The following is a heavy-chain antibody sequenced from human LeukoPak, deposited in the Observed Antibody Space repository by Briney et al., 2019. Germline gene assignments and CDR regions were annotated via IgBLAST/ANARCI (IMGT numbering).Heavy chain of an antibody. J-gene: IGHJ4*02. V-gene: IGHV3-7*05. CDR1: GFTFSEYW. CDR3: ARFPTGFDY. CDR2: IKEDGSEK. D-gene: IGHD1-14*01. Sequence: GGSLRLSCAASGFTFSEYWMTWVRQAPGKGVEWVASIKEDGSEKYYVDSVKGRCTISRDNAKNSLYLQMYSLRVEDTAMYYCARFPTGFDYWGQGTLVTVSS.